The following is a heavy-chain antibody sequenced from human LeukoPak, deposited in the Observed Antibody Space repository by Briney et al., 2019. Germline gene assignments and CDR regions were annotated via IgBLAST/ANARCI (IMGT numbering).Heavy chain of an antibody. D-gene: IGHD5-18*01. CDR1: GVSISSYY. V-gene: IGHV4-59*01. CDR2: FYYSGST. CDR3: ARGYSYGTYYYYGMDV. J-gene: IGHJ6*02. Sequence: SETLSLTCTVSGVSISSYYWSWIRQPPGKGLEWIGYFYYSGSTNYNPFLKSRVTISVDTSKNQFSLKLSSVTAADTAVYYCARGYSYGTYYYYGMDVWGQGTTVTVSS.